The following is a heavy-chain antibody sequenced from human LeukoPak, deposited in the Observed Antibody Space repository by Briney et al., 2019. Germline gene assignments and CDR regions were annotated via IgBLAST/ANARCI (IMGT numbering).Heavy chain of an antibody. CDR3: AKQSYARSLGE. V-gene: IGHV3-23*01. J-gene: IGHJ4*02. D-gene: IGHD2-8*01. CDR1: GFPFGDFS. Sequence: GGSLSLAFPRSGFPFGDFSISWFRPAPGKGRDWISTTNSGGTSTYYAESVKGRFTISRDNSKNTLYLQMSSLRVEDTAVYYCAKQSYARSLGEGGPGTLVSVSS. CDR2: TNSGGTST.